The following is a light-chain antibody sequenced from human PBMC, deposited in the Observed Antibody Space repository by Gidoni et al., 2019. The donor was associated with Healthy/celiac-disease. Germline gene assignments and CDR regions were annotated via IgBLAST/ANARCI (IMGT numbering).Light chain of an antibody. V-gene: IGLV3-21*04. CDR2: YDS. J-gene: IGLJ2*01. CDR1: NIGSKS. CDR3: QVWDSSSDHVV. Sequence: SYVLTPPPSVSVAPGKTARITCGENNIGSKSVHWYQQKPGQAPVLVIYYDSDRPSGIPERFSGSNSGNTATLTISRVEAGDEADYYCQVWDSSSDHVVFGGGTKLTVL.